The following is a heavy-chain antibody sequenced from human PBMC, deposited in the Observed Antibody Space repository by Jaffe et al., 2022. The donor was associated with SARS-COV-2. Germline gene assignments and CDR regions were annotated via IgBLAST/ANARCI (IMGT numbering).Heavy chain of an antibody. CDR3: ATKRVGTNPFDY. CDR2: ISGNGDTT. V-gene: IGHV3-23*01. J-gene: IGHJ4*02. Sequence: EVQLLESGGDLVQPGGSLRLSCVASGFTFSSYVLNWVRQAPGMGLEWVSIISGNGDTTYYADSVKGRFTISRDNSKNTLYLQMNSLRADDTAVYYCATKRVGTNPFDYWGQGTLVTVSS. D-gene: IGHD1-26*01. CDR1: GFTFSSYV.